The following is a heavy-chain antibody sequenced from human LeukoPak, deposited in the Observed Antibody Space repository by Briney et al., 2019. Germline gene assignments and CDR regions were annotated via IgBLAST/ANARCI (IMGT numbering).Heavy chain of an antibody. CDR1: GYTFTGYY. CDR2: INPNSGGT. V-gene: IGHV1-2*02. Sequence: ASVKVSCKASGYTFTGYYMHWVRQAPGQGLEWMGWINPNSGGTNYAQKFQGRVTMTRDTSISTAYMELSRLRSDDTAVYYCARASLITRLGFDYWGQGTLVTVSS. J-gene: IGHJ4*02. CDR3: ARASLITRLGFDY. D-gene: IGHD3-22*01.